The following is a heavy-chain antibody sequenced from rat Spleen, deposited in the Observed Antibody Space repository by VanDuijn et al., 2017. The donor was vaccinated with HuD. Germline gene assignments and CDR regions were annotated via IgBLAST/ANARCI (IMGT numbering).Heavy chain of an antibody. CDR1: GFTFSDYN. J-gene: IGHJ1*01. CDR3: ARAGYLRDWYFDF. V-gene: IGHV5-7*01. CDR2: ISYDGSST. Sequence: EVQLVESGGGLVQPGRSLRLSCAASGFTFSDYNMAWVRQAPRKGLEWVATISYDGSSTYYRDSVKGRFTISRDNVKNTLYVQMDSLRSEDTATYYCARAGYLRDWYFDFWGPGTMVTVSS. D-gene: IGHD2-2*01.